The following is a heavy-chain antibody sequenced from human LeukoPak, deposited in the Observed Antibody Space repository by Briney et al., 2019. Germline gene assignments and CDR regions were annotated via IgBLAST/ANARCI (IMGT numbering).Heavy chain of an antibody. J-gene: IGHJ6*03. D-gene: IGHD6-13*01. CDR3: AREVYSSSWYLPHYYYYMDV. CDR1: GGSISYYY. CDR2: VYYSGST. Sequence: SETLSLTCTVSGGSISYYYWSWIRQPPGKGLQWIGYVYYSGSTNYNPSLKSRVTISVDTSKNQFSLKLSSVTAADTAVYYCAREVYSSSWYLPHYYYYMDVWGKGTTVTVSS. V-gene: IGHV4-59*12.